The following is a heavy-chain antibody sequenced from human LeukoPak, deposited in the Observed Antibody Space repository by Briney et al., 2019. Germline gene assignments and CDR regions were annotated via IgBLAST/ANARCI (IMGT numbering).Heavy chain of an antibody. CDR3: ATCFRRPGRPFDY. J-gene: IGHJ4*02. CDR2: FDPEDGET. V-gene: IGHV1-24*01. CDR1: GYTLTELS. Sequence: ASVKVPCKVSGYTLTELSMHWVRQAPGKGLEWMGGFDPEDGETIYAQKFQGRVTMTEDTSTDTAYMELSSLRSEDTAVSYCATCFRRPGRPFDYGGQGTLVTVS.